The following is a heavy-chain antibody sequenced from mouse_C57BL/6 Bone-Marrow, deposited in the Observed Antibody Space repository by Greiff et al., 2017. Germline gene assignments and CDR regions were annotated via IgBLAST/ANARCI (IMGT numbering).Heavy chain of an antibody. Sequence: EVKLMESGGGLVQPGESLQLSCESNEYEFPSHDMSWVRKTPEKRLELVAAINSDGGSTYYPDTMERRFILSRDNTKKTLYLQMSSLRSEDTALYYCARQPPTIPHYFDYWGQGTTLTVSS. CDR2: INSDGGST. D-gene: IGHD2-12*01. J-gene: IGHJ2*01. CDR3: ARQPPTIPHYFDY. V-gene: IGHV5-2*01. CDR1: EYEFPSHD.